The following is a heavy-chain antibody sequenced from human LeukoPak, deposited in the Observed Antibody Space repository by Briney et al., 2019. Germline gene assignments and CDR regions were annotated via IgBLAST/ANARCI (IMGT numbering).Heavy chain of an antibody. J-gene: IGHJ4*02. CDR2: IIPFLGTT. D-gene: IGHD2-21*01. CDR3: TIIPNVILFTHYFEY. Sequence: ASVKVSCKASGGVFTTYAISWVRQAPGQGLEWMGSIIPFLGTTNYAQKFQGRVTITADEPTRTAYMELTYVRSDDTAVYYCTIIPNVILFTHYFEYWGQGTLVTVSS. V-gene: IGHV1-69*11. CDR1: GGVFTTYA.